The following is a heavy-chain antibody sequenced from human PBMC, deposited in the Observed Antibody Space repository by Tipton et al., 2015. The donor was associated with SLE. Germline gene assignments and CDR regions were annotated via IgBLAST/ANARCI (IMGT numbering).Heavy chain of an antibody. V-gene: IGHV4-39*01. CDR2: MYYSGST. Sequence: TLSLTCTVSGDSMSSSSYYWGWIRQPPGTGLEWTGSMYYSGSTYYNPSLESRVTMSMYPSKNQFSLNLRSVAAADTAIYYCARLSPLWFGEYNDYWGQGTLVTVTS. D-gene: IGHD3-10*01. J-gene: IGHJ4*02. CDR1: GDSMSSSSYY. CDR3: ARLSPLWFGEYNDY.